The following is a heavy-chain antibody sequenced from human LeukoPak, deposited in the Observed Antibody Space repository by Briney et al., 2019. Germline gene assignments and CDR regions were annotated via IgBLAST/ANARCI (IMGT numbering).Heavy chain of an antibody. CDR1: GFTLSSYS. V-gene: IGHV3-74*01. CDR3: ARDDYGGLNY. J-gene: IGHJ4*02. Sequence: GGSLRLSCAASGFTLSSYSMHWVRQAPGKGLVWVSRINGDGSSTSYVDSVKGRFTISRDNAKNTLYMQMNSLRAEDTAVYYCARDDYGGLNYWGQGTLVTVSS. CDR2: INGDGSST. D-gene: IGHD4-23*01.